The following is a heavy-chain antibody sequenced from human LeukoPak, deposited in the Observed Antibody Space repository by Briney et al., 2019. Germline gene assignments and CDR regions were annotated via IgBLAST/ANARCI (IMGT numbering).Heavy chain of an antibody. CDR2: IYYSGST. V-gene: IGHV4-39*07. CDR1: GGSISSSSYY. D-gene: IGHD3-10*01. CDR3: ARDLWFGELLITPFDY. Sequence: SETLSLTCTVSGGSISSSSYYWGWIRQPPGKGLEWIGSIYYSGSTYYNPSLKSRVTISVDTSKNQFSLKLSSVTAADTAVYYCARDLWFGELLITPFDYWGQGTLVTVSS. J-gene: IGHJ4*02.